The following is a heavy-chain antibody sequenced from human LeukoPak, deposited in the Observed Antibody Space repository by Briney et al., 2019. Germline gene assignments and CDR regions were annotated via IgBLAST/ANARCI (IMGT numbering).Heavy chain of an antibody. CDR2: IFYRSKWYN. D-gene: IGHD2-21*02. CDR3: ARDSVVTATGGFFDH. CDR1: GDSVSSNSAA. V-gene: IGHV6-1*01. J-gene: IGHJ4*02. Sequence: SQTLSLTCAISGDSVSSNSAAWNWIRQTPSRGLEWLGRIFYRSKWYNDYAASVKSRISINPDTSKNQFSLQLNSVTPEDTAVYYCARDSVVTATGGFFDHWGQGTLVTVSS.